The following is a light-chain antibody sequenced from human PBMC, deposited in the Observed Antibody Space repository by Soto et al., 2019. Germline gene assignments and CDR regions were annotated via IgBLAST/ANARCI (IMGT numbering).Light chain of an antibody. Sequence: QSALTQPASVSGSPGQSITISCTGTSSDVGGYDYVSWYQQHPGKAPKLMIYDVSNRPSGVSNRFSGSKSGNTASLTISGLQAEDEADSYCSSYSITITLVVFGGGTKVTVL. CDR3: SSYSITITLVV. CDR2: DVS. V-gene: IGLV2-14*01. J-gene: IGLJ3*02. CDR1: SSDVGGYDY.